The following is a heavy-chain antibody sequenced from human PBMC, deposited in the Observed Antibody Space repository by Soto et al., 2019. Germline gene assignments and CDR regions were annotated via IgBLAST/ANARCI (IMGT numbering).Heavy chain of an antibody. D-gene: IGHD4-17*01. Sequence: QVQLQESGPGLVKPSETLSLSCNVSGDSISSGYYWDWIRQPPGKGLEWIGSISYDGATYSNPSLKSRVTISVDTSKNQFSLNLSSVTAADTAVYYCASLAPWDYGDRFDYWGQGTLLTVSS. CDR2: ISYDGAT. J-gene: IGHJ4*02. CDR1: GDSISSGYY. CDR3: ASLAPWDYGDRFDY. V-gene: IGHV4-38-2*02.